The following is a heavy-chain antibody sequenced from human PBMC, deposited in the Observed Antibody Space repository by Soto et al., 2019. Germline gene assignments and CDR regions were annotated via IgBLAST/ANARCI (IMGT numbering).Heavy chain of an antibody. Sequence: QITLKESGPTLVKPTQTLTLTCTFSGFSLSTSGVGVGWIRQPPGKALEWLALIYWDDDKRYSPSLKRRLTSTKDTSKNPVVLTMTNMDPVDTATYYCAHTLPPWGGMDVWGQGTTVTVSS. CDR3: AHTLPPWGGMDV. D-gene: IGHD7-27*01. CDR1: GFSLSTSGVG. V-gene: IGHV2-5*02. CDR2: IYWDDDK. J-gene: IGHJ6*02.